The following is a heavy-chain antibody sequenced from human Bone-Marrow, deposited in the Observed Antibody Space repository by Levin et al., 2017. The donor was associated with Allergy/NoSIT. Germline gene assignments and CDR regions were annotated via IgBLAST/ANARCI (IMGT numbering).Heavy chain of an antibody. V-gene: IGHV3-48*01. J-gene: IGHJ6*02. CDR1: GFTFSSYS. Sequence: GGSLRLSCAASGFTFSSYSMNWVRQAPGKGLEWVSYISSSSSTIYYADSVKGRFTISRDNAKNSLYLQMNSLRAEDTAVYYCARDLSGYSYVFLYYYYGMDVWGQGTTVTVSS. D-gene: IGHD5-18*01. CDR2: ISSSSSTI. CDR3: ARDLSGYSYVFLYYYYGMDV.